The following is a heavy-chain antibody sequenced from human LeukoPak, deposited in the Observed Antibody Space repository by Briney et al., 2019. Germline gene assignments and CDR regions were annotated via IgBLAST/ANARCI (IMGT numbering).Heavy chain of an antibody. D-gene: IGHD6-13*01. CDR3: ARVWAAAAGTAAFDI. J-gene: IGHJ3*02. Sequence: GGSLRLSCAASGFTFSSYAMHWVRQAPGKGLEWVAVISYDGSNKYYADSVKGRFTISRDNSKNTLYLQMNSLRAEDTAVYYCARVWAAAAGTAAFDIWGQGTMVTVSS. V-gene: IGHV3-30-3*01. CDR1: GFTFSSYA. CDR2: ISYDGSNK.